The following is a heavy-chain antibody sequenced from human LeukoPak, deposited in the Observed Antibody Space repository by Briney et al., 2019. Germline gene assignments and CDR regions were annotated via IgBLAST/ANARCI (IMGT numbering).Heavy chain of an antibody. CDR3: AKDQTTVTTQDAFDI. J-gene: IGHJ3*02. V-gene: IGHV3-74*01. CDR1: GFTFSSYW. D-gene: IGHD4-17*01. Sequence: GGSLRLSCAASGFTFSSYWMHWVRRAPGKGLVWVSRINSDGSSTSYADSVKGRFTISRDNSKNTLYLQMNSLRAEDTAVYYCAKDQTTVTTQDAFDIWGQGTMVTVSS. CDR2: INSDGSST.